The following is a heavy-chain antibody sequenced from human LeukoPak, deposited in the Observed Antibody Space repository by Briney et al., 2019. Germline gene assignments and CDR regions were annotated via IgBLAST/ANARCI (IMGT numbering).Heavy chain of an antibody. CDR2: INHSGST. Sequence: PSGTLSLTCAVYGGSFSGYYWSWIRQPPGKGLEWIGEINHSGSTNYNPSLKSRVTISVDTSKNQFSLKLSSVTAADTAVYYCARRGAAAGTDDYWGQGTLVTVSS. CDR1: GGSFSGYY. D-gene: IGHD6-13*01. V-gene: IGHV4-34*01. J-gene: IGHJ4*02. CDR3: ARRGAAAGTDDY.